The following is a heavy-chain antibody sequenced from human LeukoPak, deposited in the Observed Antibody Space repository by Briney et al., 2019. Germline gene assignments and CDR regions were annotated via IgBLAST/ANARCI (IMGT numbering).Heavy chain of an antibody. CDR1: GGSFSGYY. CDR2: INHSGST. D-gene: IGHD6-6*01. J-gene: IGHJ4*02. V-gene: IGHV4-34*01. CDR3: ARAAARLSGCDY. Sequence: SETLSLTCAVYGGSFSGYYWSWIRQPPGKGLEWIGEINHSGSTNYNPSLKSRVTISVDTSKNQFSLKLSSVTAADTAVYYCARAAARLSGCDYWGQGTLVTVSS.